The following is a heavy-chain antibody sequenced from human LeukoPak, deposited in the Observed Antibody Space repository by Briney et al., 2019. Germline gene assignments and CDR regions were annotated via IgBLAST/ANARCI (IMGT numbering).Heavy chain of an antibody. J-gene: IGHJ4*02. D-gene: IGHD2-2*01. CDR2: INHSGST. V-gene: IGHV4-34*01. CDR1: GGSFSGYY. Sequence: PSETLSLTCAVYGGSFSGYYWSWIRQPPGKGLEWIGEINHSGSTNYNPSLKSRVTILVDTSKNQFSLKLSSVTAADTAVYYCASGTPYCSSTSCLKAFDYWGRGTLVTVSS. CDR3: ASGTPYCSSTSCLKAFDY.